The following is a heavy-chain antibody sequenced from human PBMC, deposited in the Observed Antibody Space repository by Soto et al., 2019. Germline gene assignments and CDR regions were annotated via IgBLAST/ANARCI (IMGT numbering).Heavy chain of an antibody. CDR3: ASEAGSDPSFYYPYMDV. CDR1: GYTFTSYN. Sequence: QEQLVQSGAEVKTPGAPVKVSCKASGYTFTSYNINWVRQATGQGLEWLGWMNPNSGKTGYAEKLQVRVTMTRNSSISTAYMELSGLRSEETAVYYCASEAGSDPSFYYPYMDVWGKGTTVTVSS. D-gene: IGHD3-10*01. J-gene: IGHJ6*03. V-gene: IGHV1-8*01. CDR2: MNPNSGKT.